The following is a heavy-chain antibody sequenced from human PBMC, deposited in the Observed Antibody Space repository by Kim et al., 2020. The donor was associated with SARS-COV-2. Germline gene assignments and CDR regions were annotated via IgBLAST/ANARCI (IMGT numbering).Heavy chain of an antibody. CDR3: ARGRIVGANRRKVFDY. V-gene: IGHV4-34*01. D-gene: IGHD1-26*01. Sequence: SETLSLTCAVYGGSFSGYYWSWIRQPPGKGLEWIGEINHSGSTNYNPSLKSRVTISIDTSKNQFSLKLSSVTAADTAVYYCARGRIVGANRRKVFDYWGQGTLVTVSS. J-gene: IGHJ4*02. CDR1: GGSFSGYY. CDR2: INHSGST.